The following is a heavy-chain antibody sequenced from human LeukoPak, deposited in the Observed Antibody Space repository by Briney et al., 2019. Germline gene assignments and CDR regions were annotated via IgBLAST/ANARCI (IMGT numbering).Heavy chain of an antibody. CDR3: ARDTDDFQGLDI. Sequence: GGSLRLSCAASGFTLSSYAMSWVRQAPGKGLEWVSGVSGSGGTTYYADSVRGRFTISRDNSRNTLYLQMNSLRAEDTAVYYCARDTDDFQGLDIWGQGTRVTVSS. CDR1: GFTLSSYA. CDR2: VSGSGGTT. D-gene: IGHD3-3*01. J-gene: IGHJ3*02. V-gene: IGHV3-23*01.